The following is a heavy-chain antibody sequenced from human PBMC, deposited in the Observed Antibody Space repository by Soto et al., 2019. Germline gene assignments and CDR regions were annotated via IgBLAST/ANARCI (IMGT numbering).Heavy chain of an antibody. J-gene: IGHJ4*02. Sequence: GGSLSLFCQASGFTFSRYSMYWVRQAPGKGMEWVSSISSSSSYIYYADSVKGRFTISRDNAKNSLYLQMNSMRAEDTAVYYCARASGGTYFYDSSGYYYPIVYWGQGSLVTVSS. D-gene: IGHD3-22*01. CDR3: ARASGGTYFYDSSGYYYPIVY. CDR2: ISSSSSYI. V-gene: IGHV3-21*01. CDR1: GFTFSRYS.